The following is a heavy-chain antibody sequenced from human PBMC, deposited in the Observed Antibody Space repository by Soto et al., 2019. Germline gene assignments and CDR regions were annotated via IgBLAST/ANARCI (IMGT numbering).Heavy chain of an antibody. CDR3: ARVGTGSSTPLDI. V-gene: IGHV3-21*01. J-gene: IGHJ3*02. Sequence: LRLSCVASGFMFTKSAMNWVRQAPGKGLEWVSSITSASDYIFYADSVKGRFTISRDNANNSLYLQMNSLRAEDTAVYYCARVGTGSSTPLDIWGQGTMVTV. CDR1: GFMFTKSA. CDR2: ITSASDYI. D-gene: IGHD3-9*01.